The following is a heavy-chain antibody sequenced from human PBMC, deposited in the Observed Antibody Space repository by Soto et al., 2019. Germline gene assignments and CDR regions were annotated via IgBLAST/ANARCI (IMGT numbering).Heavy chain of an antibody. CDR3: ARHAGYCSSTSCYRSYYYYYYGMDV. V-gene: IGHV5-10-1*01. J-gene: IGHJ6*02. CDR2: IDPSDSYT. D-gene: IGHD2-2*02. Sequence: GESLKISCKGSGCSFTSYWISLVRQMTGKGLEWMGMIDPSDSYTNYRPSFQGHVTISADKSISTAYLQWSSLKASDTAMYYCARHAGYCSSTSCYRSYYYYYYGMDVWRQGTTVTVS. CDR1: GCSFTSYW.